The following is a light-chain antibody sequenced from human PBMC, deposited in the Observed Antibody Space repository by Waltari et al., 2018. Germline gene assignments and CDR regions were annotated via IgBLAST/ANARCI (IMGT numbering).Light chain of an antibody. V-gene: IGLV1-44*01. J-gene: IGLJ3*02. CDR3: AAWDDSLNGWV. Sequence: QSVLTQPPSASGTPGQSVTLSCSGRSSNIGSNSVNWYQQPPGSAPKLLIYNDEHRPSGVPDRFSGSKSGTSASLAIRGLQSEDEADYYCAAWDDSLNGWVFGGGTKLTVL. CDR1: SSNIGSNS. CDR2: NDE.